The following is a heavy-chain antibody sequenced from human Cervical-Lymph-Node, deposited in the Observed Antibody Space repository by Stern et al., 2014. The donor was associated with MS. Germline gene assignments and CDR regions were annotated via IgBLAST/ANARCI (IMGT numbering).Heavy chain of an antibody. V-gene: IGHV1-46*01. J-gene: IGHJ4*02. Sequence: QDQLVQSGAEVKKPGASVKISCKAPGYKLTNYYIHWMRQAPGQGPEWMGMINPSGDSTTYAQKFQGRVTMTRDTSTSTVYMELSRLRSEDAAVYYCASGRLGYWGQGTQVTVSS. CDR2: INPSGDST. CDR3: ASGRLGY. CDR1: GYKLTNYY.